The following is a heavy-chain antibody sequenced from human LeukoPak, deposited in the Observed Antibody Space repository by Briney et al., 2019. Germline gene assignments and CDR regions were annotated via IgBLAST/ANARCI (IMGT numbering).Heavy chain of an antibody. CDR2: ISYDGSNR. V-gene: IGHV3-30*18. CDR3: AKDLVGWQQLGQFDY. J-gene: IGHJ4*02. D-gene: IGHD6-13*01. Sequence: AGRSLRLSCAASGFTFSNFGMHWVRQAPGKGLEWVAVISYDGSNRFSADSVKGRFTISRDNSKNTLFLQMNSLRAEDTAVYYCAKDLVGWQQLGQFDYWGQGTLVTVSS. CDR1: GFTFSNFG.